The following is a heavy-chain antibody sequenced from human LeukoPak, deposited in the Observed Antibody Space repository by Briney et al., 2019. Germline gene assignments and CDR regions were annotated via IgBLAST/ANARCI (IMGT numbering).Heavy chain of an antibody. D-gene: IGHD2-2*01. CDR1: GFTFSTYA. CDR3: ARDACSSASCYEYYFDN. J-gene: IGHJ4*02. Sequence: PGGSLRLSCAASGFTFSTYAIHWVRQAPGKGLEWVAVISYDGSNKFYADSVKGRFTISRDSSKNTLYLQMNSLRTEDTAAYYCARDACSSASCYEYYFDNWGQGTLVTVSS. CDR2: ISYDGSNK. V-gene: IGHV3-30*04.